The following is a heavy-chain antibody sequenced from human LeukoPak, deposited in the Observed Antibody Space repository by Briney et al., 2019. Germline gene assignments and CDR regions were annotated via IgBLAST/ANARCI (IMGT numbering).Heavy chain of an antibody. J-gene: IGHJ4*02. D-gene: IGHD3-16*02. CDR1: GFSFSNYY. Sequence: AGGSLRLSCASSGFSFSNYYMRWVRQAPGKGLEWISYITTSGSSTNYADSVKGRFTISRDNDKNSVVLQMNSLRTEDTAVYYCTRERRGGYHAFDYWGQGTLVTVSS. CDR3: TRERRGGYHAFDY. V-gene: IGHV3-11*01. CDR2: ITTSGSST.